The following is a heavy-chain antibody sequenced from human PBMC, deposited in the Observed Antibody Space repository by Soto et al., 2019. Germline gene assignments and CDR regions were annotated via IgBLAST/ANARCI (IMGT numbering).Heavy chain of an antibody. CDR3: AKVVYSGGSAVFDD. J-gene: IGHJ4*02. V-gene: IGHV3-23*01. D-gene: IGHD6-19*01. CDR2: IIGRDDST. CDR1: GSTFGSFA. Sequence: EVQLLESGGGLLQPGGSLRLSCEASGSTFGSFALNWVRQAPGKGLEWVSTIIGRDDSTFYADSVKGRFTISRDTSKDTLYLQMNSLRAEDTAVYYCAKVVYSGGSAVFDDWGQGTLVTVSS.